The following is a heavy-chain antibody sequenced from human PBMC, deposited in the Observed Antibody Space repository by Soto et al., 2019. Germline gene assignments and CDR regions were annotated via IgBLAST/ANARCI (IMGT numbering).Heavy chain of an antibody. CDR3: ARGGGIPGAPRGGDGIVVVPAANGMDV. V-gene: IGHV4-34*01. J-gene: IGHJ6*02. D-gene: IGHD2-2*01. CDR2: INHSGST. CDR1: GGSFSGYY. Sequence: SETLSLTCAVYGGSFSGYYWSWIRQPPGKGLEWIGEINHSGSTNYNPALKSRVTISVDTSKNQFSLKLSSVTAADTAVYYRARGGGIPGAPRGGDGIVVVPAANGMDVWGQGTTVTVSS.